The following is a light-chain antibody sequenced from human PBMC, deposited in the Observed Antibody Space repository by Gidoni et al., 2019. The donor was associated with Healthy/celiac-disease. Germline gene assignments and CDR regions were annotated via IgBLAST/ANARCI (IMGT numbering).Light chain of an antibody. CDR2: AAS. CDR1: QGISSS. CDR3: QQLNRYPPT. Sequence: DIQLTQSPSFLSASVGDRVTITCRASQGISSSLAWDQHKPGNAPKLLIYAASTLQSAVPSSCSGTGSGTEFTLTISSLQPEDFASYYCQQLNRYPPTFGGGTQLEIK. J-gene: IGKJ4*01. V-gene: IGKV1-9*01.